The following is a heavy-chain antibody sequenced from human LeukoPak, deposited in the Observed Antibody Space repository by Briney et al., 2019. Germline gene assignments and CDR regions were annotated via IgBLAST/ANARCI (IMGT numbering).Heavy chain of an antibody. CDR1: GFAFSDYG. J-gene: IGHJ4*02. CDR3: AKDLSGGTPYFDY. V-gene: IGHV3-23*01. Sequence: GGSLRLSCAASGFAFSDYGMHWVRQAPGKGLEWVSAISGSGGSTYYADSVKGRFTISRDNSKNTLYLQMNSLRAEDTAVYYCAKDLSGGTPYFDYWGQGTLVTVSS. D-gene: IGHD4-23*01. CDR2: ISGSGGST.